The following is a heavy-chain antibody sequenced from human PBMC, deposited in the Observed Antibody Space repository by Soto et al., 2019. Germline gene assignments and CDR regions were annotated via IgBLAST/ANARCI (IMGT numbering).Heavy chain of an antibody. V-gene: IGHV3-33*01. CDR2: IWYDGSNK. CDR1: GFTFSSYG. CDR3: ARDPGGNGPHFDY. Sequence: QVQLVESGGGVVQPGRSLRLSCAASGFTFSSYGMHWVRQAPGKGLEWVAGIWYDGSNKYYADSVKGRFTISRDNSKNTLYLQMNSLRAEDTAVYYCARDPGGNGPHFDYWGQGTLVTVSS. D-gene: IGHD2-8*01. J-gene: IGHJ4*02.